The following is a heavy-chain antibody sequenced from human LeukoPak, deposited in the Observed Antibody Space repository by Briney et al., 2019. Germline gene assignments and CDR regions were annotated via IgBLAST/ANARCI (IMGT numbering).Heavy chain of an antibody. J-gene: IGHJ3*02. Sequence: PGGSLRLSCAASGFSFSTIYMSWVRQTPRQGLEWVANINVDGTAEYYVDSVKGRFTISRDNAKNSLYLQMNSLRAEDTAVYYSARDPYRFAFDIWGQGTVVLVSS. CDR1: GFSFSTIY. V-gene: IGHV3-7*03. CDR2: INVDGTAE. D-gene: IGHD1-26*01. CDR3: ARDPYRFAFDI.